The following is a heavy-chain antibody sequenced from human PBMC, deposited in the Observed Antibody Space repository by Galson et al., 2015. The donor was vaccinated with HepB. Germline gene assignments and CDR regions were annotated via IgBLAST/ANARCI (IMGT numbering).Heavy chain of an antibody. V-gene: IGHV3-30-3*01. CDR3: ARDNSRST. J-gene: IGHJ5*02. CDR2: ISYDGSNK. D-gene: IGHD6-13*01. CDR1: GFTFSSYA. Sequence: SLRLSCAASGFTFSSYAMHWVRQAPGKGLEWVAVISYDGSNKYYADSVKGRFTISRDNSKNTLYLQMNSLRAEDTAVYYCARDNSRSTWGQGTLVTVSS.